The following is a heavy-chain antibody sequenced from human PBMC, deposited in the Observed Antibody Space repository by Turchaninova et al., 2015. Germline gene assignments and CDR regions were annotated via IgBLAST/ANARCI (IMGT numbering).Heavy chain of an antibody. CDR2: INHSGST. J-gene: IGHJ2*01. V-gene: IGHV4-34*01. D-gene: IGHD5-18*01. CDR3: ARGLSPRGYSFSSWYFDL. Sequence: QVQLHQWGPGLLRLSETLKPTSAVYDSPCSGYYGTVIRQPPGKGLDWIGEINHSGSTNYNPSLKSRVTISIDTSKNQFSLNLTSVTAADTAVYYCARGLSPRGYSFSSWYFDLWGRGTLVTVSS. CDR1: DSPCSGYY.